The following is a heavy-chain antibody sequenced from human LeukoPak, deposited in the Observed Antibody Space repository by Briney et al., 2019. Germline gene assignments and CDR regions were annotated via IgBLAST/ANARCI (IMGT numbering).Heavy chain of an antibody. D-gene: IGHD3-16*01. Sequence: GGSLRLSCAASGVSFIRTWMHWVRQAPEKGLVWVSYINSDGSTTYADSVKGRFTISRDNTKDMVYLQMNSLRAEDTAVYYCATDGAYGLTCWGQGALVTVSS. CDR3: ATDGAYGLTC. CDR2: INSDGST. V-gene: IGHV3-74*01. CDR1: GVSFIRTW. J-gene: IGHJ4*02.